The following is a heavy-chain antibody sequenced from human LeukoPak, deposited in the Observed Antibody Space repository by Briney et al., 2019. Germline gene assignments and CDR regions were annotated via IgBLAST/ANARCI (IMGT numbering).Heavy chain of an antibody. CDR2: IYSGGST. D-gene: IGHD3-22*01. CDR1: GFTVSSNY. Sequence: GGSLRLSCAASGFTVSSNYMSWVRQAPGKGLEWVSVIYSGGSTYYADSVKGRFTISRDNSKNTLYLQMNSLRAEDTAVYYCARGRVSSGYYEYYYYGMDVWGQGTLVTVSS. J-gene: IGHJ6*02. V-gene: IGHV3-66*01. CDR3: ARGRVSSGYYEYYYYGMDV.